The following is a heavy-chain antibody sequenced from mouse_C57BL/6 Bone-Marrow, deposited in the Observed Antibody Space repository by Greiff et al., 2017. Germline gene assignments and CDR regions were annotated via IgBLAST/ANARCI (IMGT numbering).Heavy chain of an antibody. CDR3: ARLMVTTRDYAMDY. V-gene: IGHV1-69*01. CDR1: GYTFTSYW. Sequence: VQLQQSGAELVMPGASVKLSCKASGYTFTSYWMHWVKQRPGQGLEWIGEIDPSDSYTNYNQKFKGKSTLTVDKSSSTAYMQLSSLTSEDSAVYYCARLMVTTRDYAMDYWGQGTSVTVSS. J-gene: IGHJ4*01. D-gene: IGHD2-2*01. CDR2: IDPSDSYT.